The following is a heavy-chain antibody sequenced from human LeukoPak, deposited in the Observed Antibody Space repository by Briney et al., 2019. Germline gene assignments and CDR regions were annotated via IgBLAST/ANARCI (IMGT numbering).Heavy chain of an antibody. CDR1: GDSISNYY. Sequence: PSETLSLTCTVSGDSISNYYWNWIRQPAGKGLEWIGRVYISESTNYNPSLTSRVTISLDKSKNQFSLNLSSEAAADTAVYYCARQHFLTSLLDSWGQGTLVTVSS. V-gene: IGHV4-4*07. J-gene: IGHJ4*02. CDR2: VYISEST. CDR3: ARQHFLTSLLDS. D-gene: IGHD3/OR15-3a*01.